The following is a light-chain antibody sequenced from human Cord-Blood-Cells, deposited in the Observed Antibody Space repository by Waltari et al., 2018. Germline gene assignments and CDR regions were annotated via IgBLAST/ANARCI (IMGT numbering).Light chain of an antibody. Sequence: DIVMTQPPDSLAVSLGARATINCKSSQSVLYSSNNKNYLAWYQQKPGQPPKLLIYWASTRESGVHDRFSGSGSGTDFTLTISSLQAEDVAVYYCQQYYSTMYSFGQGTKLEIK. V-gene: IGKV4-1*01. J-gene: IGKJ2*03. CDR3: QQYYSTMYS. CDR2: WAS. CDR1: QSVLYSSNNKNY.